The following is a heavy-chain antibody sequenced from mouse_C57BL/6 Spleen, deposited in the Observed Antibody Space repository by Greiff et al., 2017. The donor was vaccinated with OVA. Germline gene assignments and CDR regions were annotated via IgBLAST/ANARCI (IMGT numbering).Heavy chain of an antibody. Sequence: QVQLQQPGAELVRPGSSVKLSCKASGYTFTSYWMHWVKQRPIQGLEWIGNIDPSDSETHYNQKFKDKATLTVDKSSSTAYMQLSSLTSEDSAVYYCAREEVYYGNPAWFAYWGQGTLVTVSA. V-gene: IGHV1-52*01. CDR1: GYTFTSYW. D-gene: IGHD2-1*01. CDR3: AREEVYYGNPAWFAY. J-gene: IGHJ3*01. CDR2: IDPSDSET.